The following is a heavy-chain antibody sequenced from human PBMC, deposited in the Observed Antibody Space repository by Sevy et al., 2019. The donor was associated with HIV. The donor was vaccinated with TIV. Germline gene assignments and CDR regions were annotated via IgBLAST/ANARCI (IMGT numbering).Heavy chain of an antibody. D-gene: IGHD2-15*01. CDR2: INTMTGNP. V-gene: IGHV7-4-1*02. Sequence: ASVKVSCKASGYTFTSYIMSWVRQAPGQGLEWMGWINTMTGNPTYAQGFTGRFVFSLDTSASTAYLQISSLKAEDSAVYYCTRGYCSGGTCSLGGYWGQGTLVTVSS. CDR3: TRGYCSGGTCSLGGY. CDR1: GYTFTSYI. J-gene: IGHJ4*02.